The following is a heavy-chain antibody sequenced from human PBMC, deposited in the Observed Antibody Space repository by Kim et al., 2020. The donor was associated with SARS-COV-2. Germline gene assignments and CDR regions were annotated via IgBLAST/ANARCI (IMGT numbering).Heavy chain of an antibody. CDR2: IYSGGST. CDR1: GFTFSSTY. J-gene: IGHJ6*02. D-gene: IGHD3-16*01. V-gene: IGHV3-53*01. Sequence: GGSLRLSCAASGFTFSSTYMTWVRQAPGKGLEWVSVIYSGGSTYYADSVKGRFTISRDNSKNTVYLQMSSLRAEDTAVYYCARRFYAMDVWGQGTTVTVSS. CDR3: ARRFYAMDV.